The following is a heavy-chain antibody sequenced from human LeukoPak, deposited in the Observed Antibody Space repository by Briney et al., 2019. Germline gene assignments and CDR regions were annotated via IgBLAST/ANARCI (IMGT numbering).Heavy chain of an antibody. CDR1: GFTVGSNY. Sequence: GGSLRLSCAASGFTVGSNYMTWVRQGPGKGLEWVSLIYSDGSTHYADSVKGRLTISRDNSKNTLYLQMNSLRAEDTAVYYCARNGINGRAFDIWGQGTMVTVSS. CDR3: ARNGINGRAFDI. D-gene: IGHD2-8*01. V-gene: IGHV3-66*01. J-gene: IGHJ3*02. CDR2: IYSDGST.